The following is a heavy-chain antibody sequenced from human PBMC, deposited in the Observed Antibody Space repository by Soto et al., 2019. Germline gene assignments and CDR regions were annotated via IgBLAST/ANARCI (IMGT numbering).Heavy chain of an antibody. V-gene: IGHV4-39*01. CDR2: IYYSGST. D-gene: IGHD2-15*01. CDR1: GGSITSSSYY. CDR3: ATPAVGGRYVYTFDP. Sequence: QLHLRESGPGLVKPSETLSLTCTVSGGSITSSSYYWGWIRQPPGKGLEWIGSIYYSGSTYYNPSLKGRLPIPVDTSKNQFSLKLSSVTAAYTAVYHCATPAVGGRYVYTFDPWGQGTLVTVSS. J-gene: IGHJ5*02.